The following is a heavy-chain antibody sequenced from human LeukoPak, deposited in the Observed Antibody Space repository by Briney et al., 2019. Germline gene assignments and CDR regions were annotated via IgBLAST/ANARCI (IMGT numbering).Heavy chain of an antibody. Sequence: GGSLRLSCAASGFTFSNYALSWVRQAPGKGLEWVAAVGGSGGTTYYADSVKGRFTISTDDSKNTLFLQMNSLRAEDTAVYYCAKASYTYSDYASWGQGTLVTVSS. D-gene: IGHD4-11*01. V-gene: IGHV3-23*01. CDR1: GFTFSNYA. J-gene: IGHJ5*02. CDR3: AKASYTYSDYAS. CDR2: VGGSGGTT.